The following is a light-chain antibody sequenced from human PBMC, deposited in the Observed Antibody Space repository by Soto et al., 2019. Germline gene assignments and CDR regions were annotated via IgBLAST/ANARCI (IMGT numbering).Light chain of an antibody. CDR2: GAT. Sequence: EIWLTQFPGTLSLSPGERATLSCTASQSFNSNYLAWYQQTPGQAPRLLIYGATTRATGIPDRFSGSWSGTAFSLTISRLELEDFAVYYGHQYGSSPRTFGPGTKVDI. J-gene: IGKJ1*01. V-gene: IGKV3-20*01. CDR1: QSFNSNY. CDR3: HQYGSSPRT.